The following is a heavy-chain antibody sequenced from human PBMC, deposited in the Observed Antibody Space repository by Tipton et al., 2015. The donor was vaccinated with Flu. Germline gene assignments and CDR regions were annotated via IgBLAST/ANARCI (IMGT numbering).Heavy chain of an antibody. Sequence: RSLRLSCAASGFTFSSYAMHWVRQAPGKGLEWVAVISYDASNKYYADSVKGRFTISRDNSKNTLYLQMNSLRAEDTAVYYCARERGVVPAASAQVIRLAKGYYYYYGMDVWGQRTTVTVSS. J-gene: IGHJ6*02. CDR3: ARERGVVPAASAQVIRLAKGYYYYYGMDV. D-gene: IGHD2-2*01. V-gene: IGHV3-30*01. CDR2: ISYDASNK. CDR1: GFTFSSYA.